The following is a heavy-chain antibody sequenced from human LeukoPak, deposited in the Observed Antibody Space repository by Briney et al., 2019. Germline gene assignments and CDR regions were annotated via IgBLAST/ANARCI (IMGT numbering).Heavy chain of an antibody. D-gene: IGHD3-16*01. CDR3: AKSLVSDS. Sequence: GGSLRLSCAASGFTFSGSAMNWVRQAPGKGLEWISSISSTGSTIYYADSVKGRFTISRDNAKNSLYLQMNSLRDVDTALYYCAKSLVSDSWGQGTLVTVSS. J-gene: IGHJ4*02. CDR2: ISSTGSTI. V-gene: IGHV3-48*02. CDR1: GFTFSGSA.